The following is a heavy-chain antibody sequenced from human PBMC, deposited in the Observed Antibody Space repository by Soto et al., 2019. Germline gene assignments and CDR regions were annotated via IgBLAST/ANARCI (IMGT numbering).Heavy chain of an antibody. V-gene: IGHV3-33*01. J-gene: IGHJ6*02. Sequence: PGGSLRLSCGASGFTFGGYGMHWVRQAPGKGLEWVAVIWYDGSNKYYADSVKGRFTISRDNSKNTLYLQMNSLRAEDTAVYYCARERKREAPHYYYGMDVWGQGTTVTVSS. CDR1: GFTFGGYG. CDR2: IWYDGSNK. CDR3: ARERKREAPHYYYGMDV.